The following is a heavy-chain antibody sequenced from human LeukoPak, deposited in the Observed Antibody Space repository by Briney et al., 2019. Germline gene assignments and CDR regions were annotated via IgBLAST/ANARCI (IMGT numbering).Heavy chain of an antibody. CDR1: GFTFSSYG. V-gene: IGHV3-30*02. J-gene: IGHJ5*02. D-gene: IGHD6-13*01. CDR3: AKVGYSSSWYEYWFDP. Sequence: TGGSLRLSCAASGFTFSSYGMHWVRQAPGKGLEWVAFIRYDGSNKYYADSVKGRFTISRDNSKNTLYLQMNSLRAEDTAVYYCAKVGYSSSWYEYWFDPWGQGTLVTVSS. CDR2: IRYDGSNK.